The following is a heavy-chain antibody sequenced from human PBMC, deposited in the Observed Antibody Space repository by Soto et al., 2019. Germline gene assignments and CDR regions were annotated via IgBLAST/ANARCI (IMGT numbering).Heavy chain of an antibody. CDR2: ITGTSTTI. Sequence: PGVSLRLSCSSSVFTFIRYEINLFLQAPVKGLEWVSYITGTSTTIYYADSVKGRFTISRDNAKSSLYLQMNSLRAEDKGVYYCVREEQRRWYTTKPFEAWGQGTLVHVSS. CDR1: VFTFIRYE. D-gene: IGHD1-1*01. V-gene: IGHV3-48*03. CDR3: VREEQRRWYTTKPFEA. J-gene: IGHJ5*02.